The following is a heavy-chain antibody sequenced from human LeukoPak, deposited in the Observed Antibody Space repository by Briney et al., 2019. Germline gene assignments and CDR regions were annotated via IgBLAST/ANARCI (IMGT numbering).Heavy chain of an antibody. J-gene: IGHJ4*02. D-gene: IGHD2-2*02. CDR1: GFTFRSFW. Sequence: PGGSLRLSCSASGFTFRSFWMTWGRQAPGKGLELVANIKEDGSDANYVDAVKGRFTISRDNAKDSLYLQMNSVRPEDTAVYYCARDIPYGLSYFDYWGQGTLVTVSS. CDR2: IKEDGSDA. V-gene: IGHV3-7*04. CDR3: ARDIPYGLSYFDY.